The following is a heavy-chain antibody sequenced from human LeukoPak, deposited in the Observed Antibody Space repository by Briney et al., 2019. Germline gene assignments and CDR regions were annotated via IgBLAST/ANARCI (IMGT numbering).Heavy chain of an antibody. V-gene: IGHV3-30-3*02. D-gene: IGHD5-18*01. CDR1: GSTSSSYA. CDR2: ISYDGSNK. J-gene: IGHJ4*02. Sequence: GRSLRLSCAASGSTSSSYAMHWVRQAPGKGLEWVAVISYDGSNKYYADSVKGRFTISRDNSKNTLYLQMNTLRAEDRAVYYCAQGGRGYSYGDELDYWGQGTLVTVSS. CDR3: AQGGRGYSYGDELDY.